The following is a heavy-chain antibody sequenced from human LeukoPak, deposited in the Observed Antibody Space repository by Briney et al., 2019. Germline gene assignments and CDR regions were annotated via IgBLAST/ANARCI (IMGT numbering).Heavy chain of an antibody. J-gene: IGHJ5*02. V-gene: IGHV4-59*08. CDR1: GGSISSYY. CDR3: ARLLYSSGWYSSGWFDP. D-gene: IGHD6-19*01. CDR2: IYYSGST. Sequence: SETLSLTCTVSGGSISSYYWSWIRQPPGKGLEWFGYIYYSGSTNYNPSLKSRVTISVDTSKDQFSLKLSSVTAADTAVYYCARLLYSSGWYSSGWFDPWGQGTLVTVSS.